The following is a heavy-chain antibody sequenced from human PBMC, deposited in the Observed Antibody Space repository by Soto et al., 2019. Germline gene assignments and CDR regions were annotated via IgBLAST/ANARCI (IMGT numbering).Heavy chain of an antibody. CDR2: IYYSGRT. J-gene: IGHJ5*02. CDR1: GGSISSGGYY. D-gene: IGHD6-6*01. CDR3: ARGSFSSSSSWFDP. Sequence: SETLSLTCTVSGGSISSGGYYWSWIRQHPGKGLEWIGYIYYSGRTYYNPSLHSRVSIAVDTTENQFSLKLTSVTAADTSVYYCARGSFSSSSSWFDPWGRGTLVTAPQ. V-gene: IGHV4-31*03.